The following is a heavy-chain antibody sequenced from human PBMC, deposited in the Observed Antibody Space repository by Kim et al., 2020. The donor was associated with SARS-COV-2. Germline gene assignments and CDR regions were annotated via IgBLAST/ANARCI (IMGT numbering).Heavy chain of an antibody. V-gene: IGHV4-59*13. Sequence: SETLSLTCTVSGGPISSNYRSWIRQPPGKGLEWIGYIYYSGSTNYNPYPKSRVTISAETSKNQFSLKPSSVTAADTAVYYCSKVSYYGSGTFYYYYGMDVWGQGTTVTVSS. CDR1: GGPISSNY. D-gene: IGHD3-10*01. CDR2: IYYSGST. J-gene: IGHJ6*02. CDR3: SKVSYYGSGTFYYYYGMDV.